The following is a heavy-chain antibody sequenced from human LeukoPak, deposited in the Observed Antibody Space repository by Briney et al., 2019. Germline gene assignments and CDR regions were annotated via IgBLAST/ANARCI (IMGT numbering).Heavy chain of an antibody. Sequence: PSETLSLTCTVSGGSISSGSYYWRWIRQPAGKGLEWIGRIYTSGSTNYNPSLKSRVTISVDTSKNQFSLKLSSVTAADTAVYYCARAWATYYYYMDVWGKGTTVTVSS. V-gene: IGHV4-61*02. D-gene: IGHD5-12*01. CDR3: ARAWATYYYYMDV. CDR1: GGSISSGSYY. J-gene: IGHJ6*03. CDR2: IYTSGST.